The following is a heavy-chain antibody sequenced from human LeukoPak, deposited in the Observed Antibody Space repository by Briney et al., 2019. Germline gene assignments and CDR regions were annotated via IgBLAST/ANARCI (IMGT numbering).Heavy chain of an antibody. V-gene: IGHV4-34*01. CDR3: ARGRGSYYDILTGYYKRALYFDY. Sequence: SETLSLTCAVYGGSFSGYYWSWIRQPPGKGLVWIGEINHSGSTNYNPSLKSRVTISVDTSKNQFSLKLSSVTAADTAVYYCARGRGSYYDILTGYYKRALYFDYWGQGTLVTVSS. J-gene: IGHJ4*02. CDR1: GGSFSGYY. CDR2: INHSGST. D-gene: IGHD3-9*01.